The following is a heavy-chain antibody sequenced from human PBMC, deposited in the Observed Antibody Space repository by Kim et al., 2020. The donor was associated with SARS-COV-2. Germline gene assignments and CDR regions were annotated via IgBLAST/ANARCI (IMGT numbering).Heavy chain of an antibody. CDR2: IYYSGSI. CDR3: ARQWTLDYSNYMALNAFDI. J-gene: IGHJ3*02. D-gene: IGHD4-4*01. CDR1: GGSISSSSYY. V-gene: IGHV4-39*01. Sequence: SETLSLTCTVSGGSISSSSYYWGWIRQPPGKGLEWIGSIYYSGSISYNPSLKSRVTISGDTSKNQFSLKLSSVTAADTAVYYCARQWTLDYSNYMALNAFDIWGQGTMVTVSS.